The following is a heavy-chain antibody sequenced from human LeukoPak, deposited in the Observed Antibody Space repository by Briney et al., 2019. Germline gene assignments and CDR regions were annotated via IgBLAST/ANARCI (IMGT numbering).Heavy chain of an antibody. J-gene: IGHJ3*02. D-gene: IGHD2-2*01. Sequence: PSETLSLTCTVSGGSISSYYWSWIRQPAGKGLEWIGRIYTSGSTNYNPSLKSRVTMSVDTSKNQFSLKLSSVTAADTAVYYCARQDIVVVPGAFDIWGQGTMVTVSS. V-gene: IGHV4-4*07. CDR2: IYTSGST. CDR3: ARQDIVVVPGAFDI. CDR1: GGSISSYY.